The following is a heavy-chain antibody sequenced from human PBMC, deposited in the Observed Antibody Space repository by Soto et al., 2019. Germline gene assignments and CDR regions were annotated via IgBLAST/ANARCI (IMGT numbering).Heavy chain of an antibody. CDR1: GFTFSSYA. CDR3: ARDSRRITIIGSEEHFDP. J-gene: IGHJ5*02. CDR2: ISYDGSNK. Sequence: GGSLRLSCAASGFTFSSYAMHWVRQAQGKGLEWVAVISYDGSNKYYADSVKGRFTISRDNSKNTLYLQMNSLRAEDTAVYYCARDSRRITIIGSEEHFDPWGQGTLVTVSS. V-gene: IGHV3-30-3*01. D-gene: IGHD3-3*01.